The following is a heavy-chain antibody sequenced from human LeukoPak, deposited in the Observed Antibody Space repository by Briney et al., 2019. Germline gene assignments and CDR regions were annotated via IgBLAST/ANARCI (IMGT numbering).Heavy chain of an antibody. Sequence: PGGSLRLSLSTSGFKVDDYAIHCARPAPGKGMEWVAGIKWNNAILSYVESVKGRYTISRDNAKNSGYLQMSSPRLQVSAFDLCTKEGRYTFGKSFDTWGQGTLFIVSS. J-gene: IGHJ4*02. CDR3: TKEGRYTFGKSFDT. V-gene: IGHV3-9*01. CDR1: GFKVDDYA. D-gene: IGHD1-26*01. CDR2: IKWNNAIL.